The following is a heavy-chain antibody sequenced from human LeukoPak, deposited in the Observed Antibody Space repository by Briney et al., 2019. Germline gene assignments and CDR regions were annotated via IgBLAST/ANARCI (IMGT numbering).Heavy chain of an antibody. Sequence: PGGSLRLSCAASGFTFSSYAMSWVRQAPGKGLEWVSAISGSGGSTYYADSVKGRFTISRDNSKNTLYLQMNSLRAEDTAVYYCARNPFGGVYYSTLHFAYGAQGPLVTVPS. CDR1: GFTFSSYA. J-gene: IGHJ4*02. V-gene: IGHV3-23*01. CDR3: ARNPFGGVYYSTLHFAY. D-gene: IGHD3-3*01. CDR2: ISGSGGST.